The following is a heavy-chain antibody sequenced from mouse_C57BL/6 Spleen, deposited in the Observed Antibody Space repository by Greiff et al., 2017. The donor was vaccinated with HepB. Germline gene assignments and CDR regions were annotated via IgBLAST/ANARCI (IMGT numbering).Heavy chain of an antibody. D-gene: IGHD2-4*01. CDR2: IDPSDSYT. J-gene: IGHJ3*01. Sequence: VKLQESGAELVKPGASVKLSCKASGYTFTSYWMQWVKQRPGQGLEWIGEIDPSDSYTNYNQKFKGKATLTVDTSSSTAYMQLSSLTSEDSAVYYGARGGDYGGFAYWGQGTLVTVSA. V-gene: IGHV1-50*01. CDR1: GYTFTSYW. CDR3: ARGGDYGGFAY.